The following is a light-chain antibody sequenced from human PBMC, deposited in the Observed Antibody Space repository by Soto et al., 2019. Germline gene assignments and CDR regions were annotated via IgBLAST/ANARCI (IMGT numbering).Light chain of an antibody. J-gene: IGKJ4*01. Sequence: TVLTQSPATVSLFPGERATLSCRASRNINTYVAWYQQKPGQAPRLLMHTASNRAAGIPPRFSGSGSGTDFTLTVSSREPEDFAVYYCQHRSHFGGGTKVEI. CDR1: RNINTY. CDR2: TAS. CDR3: QHRSH. V-gene: IGKV3-11*01.